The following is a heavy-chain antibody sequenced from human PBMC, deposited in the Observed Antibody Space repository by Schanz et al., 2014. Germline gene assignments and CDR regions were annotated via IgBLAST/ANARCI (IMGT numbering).Heavy chain of an antibody. J-gene: IGHJ4*02. CDR1: GLSFSSYA. Sequence: EVPLLESGGGLVQPGGSLRLSCATSGLSFSSYAINWVRQAPGKGLEWVSTMNESHSTIYYADSVRGRFTISRDNAENTLYLQMNSLRAEDTAVYYCARESSHWLVDYWGQGTLVTVSS. CDR3: ARESSHWLVDY. CDR2: MNESHSTI. D-gene: IGHD6-19*01. V-gene: IGHV3-23*01.